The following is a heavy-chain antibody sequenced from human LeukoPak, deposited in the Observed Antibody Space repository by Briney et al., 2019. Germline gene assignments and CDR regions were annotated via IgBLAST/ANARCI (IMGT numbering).Heavy chain of an antibody. V-gene: IGHV3-20*04. CDR3: AKDQGYSAYFDY. D-gene: IGHD5-12*01. J-gene: IGHJ4*02. CDR1: GFAFDEHG. Sequence: PGGSLRLSCTASGFAFDEHGMSWVRQVPGKGLEWVSGINWSGGSTGYADPLRGRFTISRDNAKNSLYLQMDSLRAEDTAVYYCAKDQGYSAYFDYWGQGTLVTVSS. CDR2: INWSGGST.